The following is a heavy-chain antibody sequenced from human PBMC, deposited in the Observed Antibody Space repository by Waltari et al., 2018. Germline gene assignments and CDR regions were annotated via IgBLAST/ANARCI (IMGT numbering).Heavy chain of an antibody. J-gene: IGHJ4*02. V-gene: IGHV5-51*01. D-gene: IGHD2-21*01. CDR2: IYAGDSNT. Sequence: EVQLVQSGAEVKKPGESLQISCEGSGYGFANYWIAWVRQMPGKGLEWMGIIYAGDSNTRYSPSFQCHVTMSADKSISTAYLQWSSLKASDTAMYFCARALTFCGGDCSRAFDYWGQGTLVTVSS. CDR1: GYGFANYW. CDR3: ARALTFCGGDCSRAFDY.